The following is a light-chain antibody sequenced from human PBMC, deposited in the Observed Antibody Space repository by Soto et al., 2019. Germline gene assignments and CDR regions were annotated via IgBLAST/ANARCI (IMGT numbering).Light chain of an antibody. Sequence: QSVLTQPASVSGSPGQSITISCTGTSSDVGGYNYVSWYQQHPGKAPKLMIYEVSNRPSGVSNRFSGSKSGNTASLTISGLQAEDEADYYFSSYTSSSTLFGGGSKVTVL. CDR1: SSDVGGYNY. CDR3: SSYTSSSTL. CDR2: EVS. V-gene: IGLV2-14*01. J-gene: IGLJ2*01.